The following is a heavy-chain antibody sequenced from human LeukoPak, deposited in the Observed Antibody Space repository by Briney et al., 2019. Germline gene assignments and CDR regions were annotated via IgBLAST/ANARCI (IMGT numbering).Heavy chain of an antibody. CDR1: GYTFSSYA. D-gene: IGHD4-17*01. CDR3: AKDRISISGTVDY. V-gene: IGHV3-23*01. J-gene: IGHJ4*02. CDR2: ISGSGDTT. Sequence: GGSLRLSCAATGYTFSSYAMTWVRQAPGEGLEWVSGISGSGDTTYYADSVKGRFTISRDNSKNTLYLQMNSLRAEDTAIYYCAKDRISISGTVDYWGQGTLVTVSS.